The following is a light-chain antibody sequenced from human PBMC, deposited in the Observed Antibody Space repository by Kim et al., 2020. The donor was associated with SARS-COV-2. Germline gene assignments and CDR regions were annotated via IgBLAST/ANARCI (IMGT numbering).Light chain of an antibody. CDR1: NIGSKR. J-gene: IGLJ3*02. CDR3: QVWDSSSDLRV. Sequence: APGKTARITCGGNNIGSKRVHWYQQKPGQAPVLVIYYDSDRPSGIPERFSGSNSGNTATLTISRVEAGDEADYYCQVWDSSSDLRVFGGGTQLTVL. CDR2: YDS. V-gene: IGLV3-21*04.